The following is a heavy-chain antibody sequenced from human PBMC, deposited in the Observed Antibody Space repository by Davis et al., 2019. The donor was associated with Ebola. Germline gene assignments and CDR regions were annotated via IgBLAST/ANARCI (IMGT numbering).Heavy chain of an antibody. V-gene: IGHV3-33*01. D-gene: IGHD4-11*01. Sequence: GESLKISCAASGFTFSSFGMHWVRQAPGKGLQWLALIYYNGNDKFYADSVKGRFTISRDNSRNTVFLQMNSLRAEDTAVYFCARGPTTVTDWFDPWGQGTLVTVSS. J-gene: IGHJ5*02. CDR1: GFTFSSFG. CDR2: IYYNGNDK. CDR3: ARGPTTVTDWFDP.